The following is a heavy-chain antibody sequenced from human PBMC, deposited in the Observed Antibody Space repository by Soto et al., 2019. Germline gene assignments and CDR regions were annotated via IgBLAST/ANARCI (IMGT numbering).Heavy chain of an antibody. J-gene: IGHJ6*02. V-gene: IGHV1-69*13. Sequence: SVKVSCKASGGTFSSYAISWVRQAPGQGLEWMGGIIPIFGTANYAQKFQGRVTITADESTSTAYMELSSLRSEDPAVYYCARGLAAELKYGMDVWGQATTDTVSS. D-gene: IGHD6-13*01. CDR2: IIPIFGTA. CDR3: ARGLAAELKYGMDV. CDR1: GGTFSSYA.